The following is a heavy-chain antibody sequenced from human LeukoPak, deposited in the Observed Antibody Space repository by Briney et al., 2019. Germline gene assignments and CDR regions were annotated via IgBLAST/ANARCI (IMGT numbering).Heavy chain of an antibody. Sequence: PSETLSPTCAVYGESFSGHYWTWIRQPPGKGLEWIGYIYYSGSTNYNPSLKSRVTISVDTSKNQFSLKLSSVTAADTAAYYCARYGQKGSSSLFDYWGQGTLVTVSS. V-gene: IGHV4-59*11. CDR1: GESFSGHY. J-gene: IGHJ4*02. CDR3: ARYGQKGSSSLFDY. CDR2: IYYSGST. D-gene: IGHD6-6*01.